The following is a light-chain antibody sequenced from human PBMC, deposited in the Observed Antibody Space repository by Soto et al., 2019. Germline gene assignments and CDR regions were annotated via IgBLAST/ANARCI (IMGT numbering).Light chain of an antibody. CDR3: DSWDNSLSVVL. Sequence: QSVLTQPPSVSAPPGQRVTISCSGSSSNIGNNYVSWYQQLPGTAPKLLIYDNNKRPSGIPDRFSGSTSGTSATLAIAGLQTGDEADYYCDSWDNSLSVVLFGGGTKVTVL. CDR1: SSNIGNNY. CDR2: DNN. J-gene: IGLJ2*01. V-gene: IGLV1-51*01.